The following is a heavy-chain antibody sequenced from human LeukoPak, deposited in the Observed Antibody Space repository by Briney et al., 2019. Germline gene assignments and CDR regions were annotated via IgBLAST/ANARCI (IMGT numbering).Heavy chain of an antibody. V-gene: IGHV3-48*02. CDR2: ISSSSSSI. Sequence: GGSLRLSCAASGFTFSSFNMNWVRQAPGKGLEWVSYISSSSSSIYYADSARGRFTISRDNAKNSLYLQMNSLRDEDKAVSYCATSVIRGQGTLVTVSS. J-gene: IGHJ4*02. CDR1: GFTFSSFN. D-gene: IGHD2-21*01. CDR3: ATSVI.